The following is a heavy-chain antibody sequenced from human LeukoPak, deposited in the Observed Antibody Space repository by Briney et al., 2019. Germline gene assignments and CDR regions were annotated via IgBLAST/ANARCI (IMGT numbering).Heavy chain of an antibody. V-gene: IGHV4-59*08. J-gene: IGHJ4*02. Sequence: SETLSLTCTVSGGSISSYYWSWIRQPPGKGLEWIGYIYYSGSTNYNPSLKSRVTISVDTSKNQFSLRLSSVTAADTAVYYCARGIIIPDYFDYWGQGTLVTVSS. CDR3: ARGIIIPDYFDY. D-gene: IGHD3-3*01. CDR2: IYYSGST. CDR1: GGSISSYY.